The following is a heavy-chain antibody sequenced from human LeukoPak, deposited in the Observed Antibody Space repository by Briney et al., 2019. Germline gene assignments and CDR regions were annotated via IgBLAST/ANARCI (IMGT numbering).Heavy chain of an antibody. V-gene: IGHV6-1*01. D-gene: IGHD5-12*01. CDR3: ARVGEGSGYGFDY. Sequence: SQTLSLTCAISGDSVSSNSAAWNWIRQSPSRGLEWLVRTYYKSKWYNDYAVSVKSRITINPDTSKNQFSLQLNSVTPEDTVVYYWARVGEGSGYGFDYWGQGTLVTVSS. CDR1: GDSVSSNSAA. CDR2: TYYKSKWYN. J-gene: IGHJ4*02.